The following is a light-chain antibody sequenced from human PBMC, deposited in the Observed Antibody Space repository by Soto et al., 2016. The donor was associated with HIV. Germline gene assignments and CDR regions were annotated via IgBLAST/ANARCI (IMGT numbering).Light chain of an antibody. V-gene: IGLV3-1*01. J-gene: IGLJ2*01. Sequence: SYELTQPPSVSVSPGQTASIPCSGDKLGDKYACWYQHKPGQSPVLVIYDDRDRPSGIPEQFSGSNSGNTATLTITSVEAGDEADYYCQVWDSSTDHVIFGGGTRLTVL. CDR1: KLGDKY. CDR3: QVWDSSTDHVI. CDR2: DDR.